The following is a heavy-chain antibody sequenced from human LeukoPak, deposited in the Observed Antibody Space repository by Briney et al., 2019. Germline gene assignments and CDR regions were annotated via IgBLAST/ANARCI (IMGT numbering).Heavy chain of an antibody. Sequence: SETLSLTCAVYGGSFSGYYWSWIRQPPGKGLEWIGEINHSGSTNYNPSLKSRVTISVDTSKNQFSLKLSSVTAADTAVYYCARVVVTALDHYYGMDVWGQGTTVTVSS. CDR1: GGSFSGYY. CDR3: ARVVVTALDHYYGMDV. D-gene: IGHD1-1*01. J-gene: IGHJ6*02. V-gene: IGHV4-34*01. CDR2: INHSGST.